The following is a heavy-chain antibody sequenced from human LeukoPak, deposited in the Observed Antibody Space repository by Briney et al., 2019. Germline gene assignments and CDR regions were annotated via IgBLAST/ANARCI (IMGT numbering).Heavy chain of an antibody. J-gene: IGHJ4*02. CDR2: IYYSGST. V-gene: IGHV4-30-4*01. Sequence: SETLSLTCTVSGGSISSGDYYWSWICQPPGKGLEWIGYIYYSGSTYYNPSLKSRVTISVDTSKNQFSLKLSSVTAADTAVYYCARDGVAAAGTFDYWGQGTLVTVSS. D-gene: IGHD6-13*01. CDR3: ARDGVAAAGTFDY. CDR1: GGSISSGDYY.